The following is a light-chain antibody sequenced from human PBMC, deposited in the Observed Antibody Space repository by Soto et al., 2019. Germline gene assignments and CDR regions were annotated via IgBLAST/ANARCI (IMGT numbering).Light chain of an antibody. CDR3: QQYGSSPRT. Sequence: EIVLTQSPGILSLSPGERATLSCRASQCVSSTSLAWYQQKPGQAPRLLIYGASSRATGIPDRFSGSGSGTDFTLTISRLEPEDFAVYYCQQYGSSPRTFGQGTKVEIK. CDR1: QCVSSTS. V-gene: IGKV3-20*01. J-gene: IGKJ1*01. CDR2: GAS.